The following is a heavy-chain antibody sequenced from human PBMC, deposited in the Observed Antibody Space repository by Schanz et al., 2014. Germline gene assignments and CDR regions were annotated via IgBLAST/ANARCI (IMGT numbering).Heavy chain of an antibody. CDR2: IIPVLAIA. J-gene: IGHJ3*02. D-gene: IGHD2-2*01. CDR1: GGTFSSYT. V-gene: IGHV1-69*02. Sequence: QVQLVQSGAEVKKPGSSVKVSCTASGGTFSSYTISWIRQAPGQGLEWMGRIIPVLAIANYAQNFQGRVTITADKSTSTAYMELTSLRYEDTALYYCARGTMPGTFDIWGQGTKVTVSS. CDR3: ARGTMPGTFDI.